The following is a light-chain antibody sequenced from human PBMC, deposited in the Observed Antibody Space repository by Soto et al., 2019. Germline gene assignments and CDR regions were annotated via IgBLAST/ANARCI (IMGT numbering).Light chain of an antibody. CDR3: QTWGPGIRV. Sequence: QSVLTQSPSASASLGASVRLTCTLSSGHRNYDIAWHQQQPEKGPRCLMNLDADGRFYRGDGIPDRFSDSSSGAERYLIISSLQSEDEADYYCQTWGPGIRVFGGGTKLTVL. CDR2: LDADGRF. CDR1: SGHRNYD. J-gene: IGLJ3*02. V-gene: IGLV4-69*01.